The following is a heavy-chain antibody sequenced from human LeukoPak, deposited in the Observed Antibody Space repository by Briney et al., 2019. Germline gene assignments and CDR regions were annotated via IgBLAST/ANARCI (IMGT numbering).Heavy chain of an antibody. Sequence: GGSLRLSCVASGFAFNAYALHWVRQAPGKGLEWVAVISYDGSNKYYADSVKGRFTISRDNSKNTLYLQMNSLRAEDTAVYYCARRRFDYWGQGTLVTVSS. V-gene: IGHV3-30-3*01. CDR1: GFAFNAYA. J-gene: IGHJ4*02. CDR2: ISYDGSNK. CDR3: ARRRFDY. D-gene: IGHD5-24*01.